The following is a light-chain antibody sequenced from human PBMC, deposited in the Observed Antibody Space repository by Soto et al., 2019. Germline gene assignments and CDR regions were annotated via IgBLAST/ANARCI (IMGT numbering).Light chain of an antibody. Sequence: QAVVTQPPSASETPGQRVAISCSGSSSNIGSNTVSWYQQLPGTAPKVLMYSNNQRPSGVPDRFSGSKSGTSASLAISGLQSEDEADYYCAAWDDSLNGYVFGTGTKVTVL. J-gene: IGLJ1*01. CDR1: SSNIGSNT. CDR3: AAWDDSLNGYV. V-gene: IGLV1-44*01. CDR2: SNN.